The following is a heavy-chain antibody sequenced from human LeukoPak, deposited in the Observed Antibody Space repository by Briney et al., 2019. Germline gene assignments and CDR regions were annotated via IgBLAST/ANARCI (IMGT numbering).Heavy chain of an antibody. CDR2: IHYSGST. CDR3: ARRKGRYSGLDNWFDS. J-gene: IGHJ5*01. D-gene: IGHD1-26*01. CDR1: GGFIDTYY. Sequence: NASETLSLTCTVSGGFIDTYYWSWIRQAPGRGLEWLGYIHYSGSTTYNPSLKSRVDISIDTSKRQISLRLNSVTAADTAVYYCARRKGRYSGLDNWFDSWGQGTLVTVSS. V-gene: IGHV4-59*08.